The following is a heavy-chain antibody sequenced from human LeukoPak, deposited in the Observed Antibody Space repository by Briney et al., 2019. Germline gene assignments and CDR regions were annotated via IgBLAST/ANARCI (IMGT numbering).Heavy chain of an antibody. CDR2: ISYDGSNK. CDR1: GFTFSSYA. CDR3: ARLAYDSSGYYHRAGDY. V-gene: IGHV3-30-3*01. J-gene: IGHJ4*02. D-gene: IGHD3-22*01. Sequence: GGSLRLSCAASGFTFSSYAMHWVRQAPGKGLEWVAVISYDGSNKYYADSVKGRFTISRDNSKNTLYLQTNSLRAEDTAVYYCARLAYDSSGYYHRAGDYRGQGTLVTVSS.